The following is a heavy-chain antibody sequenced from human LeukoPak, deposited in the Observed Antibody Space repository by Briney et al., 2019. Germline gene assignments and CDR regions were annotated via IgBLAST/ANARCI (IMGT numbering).Heavy chain of an antibody. V-gene: IGHV3-43*01. CDR3: AKDSGPYSSSWPYYFDY. D-gene: IGHD6-13*01. CDR1: GFTFDDYT. J-gene: IGHJ4*02. Sequence: GGSLRLSCAASGFTFDDYTMHWVRQAPGKGLEWLSLISWDGGSTYYADSVKGRFTISRDNSKNSLHLQMNSLRTEDTALYYCAKDSGPYSSSWPYYFDYWGQGTLVTVSS. CDR2: ISWDGGST.